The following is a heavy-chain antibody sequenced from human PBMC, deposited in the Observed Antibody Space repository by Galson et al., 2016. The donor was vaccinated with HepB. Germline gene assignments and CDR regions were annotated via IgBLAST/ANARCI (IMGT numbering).Heavy chain of an antibody. V-gene: IGHV3-74*03. Sequence: SLRLSCAVSGFMFRGFWIHWVRQVPGKAPVWVSRVSQDGITTAYEDSVKGRFSISRDDAKQTVYLQMNSLRAEDTSMYYCATSSSWGPLAYWGQGTLVTVSS. CDR2: VSQDGITT. CDR1: GFMFRGFW. J-gene: IGHJ4*02. CDR3: ATSSSWGPLAY. D-gene: IGHD6-13*01.